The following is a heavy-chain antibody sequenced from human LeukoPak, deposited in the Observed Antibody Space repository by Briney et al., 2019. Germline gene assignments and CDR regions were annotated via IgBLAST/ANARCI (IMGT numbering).Heavy chain of an antibody. V-gene: IGHV3-21*01. CDR2: ISSSSSYI. CDR3: ARALTGTLSLDYYMDV. Sequence: GGSLRLSCAASGFTFSSYSMNWVRRAPGKGLEWVSSISSSSSYIYYADSVKGRFTISRDNAKNSLYLQMNSLRAEDTAVYYCARALTGTLSLDYYMDVWGKGTTVTVSS. D-gene: IGHD1-7*01. J-gene: IGHJ6*03. CDR1: GFTFSSYS.